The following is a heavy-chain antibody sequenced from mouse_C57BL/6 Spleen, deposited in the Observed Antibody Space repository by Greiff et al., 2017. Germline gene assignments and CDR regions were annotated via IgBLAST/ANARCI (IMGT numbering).Heavy chain of an antibody. CDR3: ARRGSMMVTGWFAY. D-gene: IGHD2-3*01. Sequence: QVQLQQPGAELVRPGSSVKLSCKASGYTFTSYWMDWVKQRPGQGLEWIGNIYPSDSETQYNQKFKDKATLTVDKSSSTAYMQLSSLTSEDSAVYYCARRGSMMVTGWFAYWGQGTLVTVSA. V-gene: IGHV1-61*01. CDR2: IYPSDSET. J-gene: IGHJ3*01. CDR1: GYTFTSYW.